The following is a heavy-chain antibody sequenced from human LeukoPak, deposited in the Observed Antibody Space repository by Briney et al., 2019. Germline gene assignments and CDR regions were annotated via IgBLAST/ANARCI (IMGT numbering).Heavy chain of an antibody. Sequence: GGSLRLSCVSSGFTIGTAWMSWVRQAPGKGLEWLGHIKSEGEGATTDYAAPAKGRFAISRDESKNMIYLRMSSLKIDDTAIYYCIAHFPYFYGFDVWGKGTLVTVSS. V-gene: IGHV3-15*01. CDR2: IKSEGEGATT. CDR1: GFTIGTAW. J-gene: IGHJ6*04. D-gene: IGHD3-3*02. CDR3: IAHFPYFYGFDV.